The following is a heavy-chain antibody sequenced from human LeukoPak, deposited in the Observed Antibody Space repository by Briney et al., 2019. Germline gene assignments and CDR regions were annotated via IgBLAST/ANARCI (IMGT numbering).Heavy chain of an antibody. CDR3: ASNAYYYDSSGYYRRAEYFQH. CDR1: GGSISSYY. V-gene: IGHV4-59*12. J-gene: IGHJ1*01. CDR2: IYYSGST. Sequence: SETLSLTCTVSGGSISSYYWSWIRQPPGKGLEWIGYIYYSGSTNYNPSLKSRVTISVDTSKNQFSLKPSSVTAADTAVYYCASNAYYYDSSGYYRRAEYFQHWGQGTLVTVSS. D-gene: IGHD3-22*01.